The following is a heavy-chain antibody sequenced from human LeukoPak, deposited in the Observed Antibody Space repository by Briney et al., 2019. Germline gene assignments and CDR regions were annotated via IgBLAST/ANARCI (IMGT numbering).Heavy chain of an antibody. CDR1: GGTFSSYA. V-gene: IGHV1-69*05. CDR3: ARGIEDTAMVTMAFDI. D-gene: IGHD5-18*01. Sequence: SVKVSCKASGGTFSSYAISWVRQAPGQGLEWMGRIIPIFGTANYAQKFQGRVTITTDESTSTAYMELSSLRSEDTAVCYCARGIEDTAMVTMAFDIWGQGTMVTVSS. CDR2: IIPIFGTA. J-gene: IGHJ3*02.